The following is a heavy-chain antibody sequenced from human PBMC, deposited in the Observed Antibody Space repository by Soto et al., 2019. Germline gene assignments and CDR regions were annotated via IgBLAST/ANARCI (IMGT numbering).Heavy chain of an antibody. V-gene: IGHV3-23*01. CDR2: ISGSGDNT. CDR3: AKDYSYDSSGQDY. Sequence: PGGSLRLSCAASGFTLSSYAMSWVRQAPGKGLEWVSGISGSGDNTYYADSVKGRFTISRDNSKNTLYLQMNSLGAEDTAVYYCAKDYSYDSSGQDYWGQGTLVTVSS. J-gene: IGHJ4*02. CDR1: GFTLSSYA. D-gene: IGHD3-22*01.